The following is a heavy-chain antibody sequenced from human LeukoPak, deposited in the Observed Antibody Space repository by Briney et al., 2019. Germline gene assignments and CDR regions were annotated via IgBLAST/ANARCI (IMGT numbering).Heavy chain of an antibody. CDR3: AKDRDVYGSGSYLDY. J-gene: IGHJ4*02. Sequence: GGSLRLSCAASGFTVSSNYMSWVRQAPGKGLEWVSVIYSGGSTYYADSVKGRFTISRDNSKNTLYLQMNSLRAEDTAVYYCAKDRDVYGSGSYLDYWGQGTLVTVSS. D-gene: IGHD3-10*01. CDR2: IYSGGST. V-gene: IGHV3-53*01. CDR1: GFTVSSNY.